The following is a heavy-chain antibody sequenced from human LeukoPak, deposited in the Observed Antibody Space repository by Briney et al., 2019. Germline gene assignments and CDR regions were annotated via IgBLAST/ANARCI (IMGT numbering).Heavy chain of an antibody. CDR2: IKQDGSEK. V-gene: IGHV3-7*01. D-gene: IGHD3-22*01. CDR3: ARDAYYYDSSGYPRGLDY. CDR1: GFTFSSYW. J-gene: IGHJ4*02. Sequence: GGSLRLSCAASGFTFSSYWMSWVRQAPGKGLEWVANIKQDGSEKYYVDSVKGRFTISRDNAKNSLYLQMNSLRAEDTAVYYCARDAYYYDSSGYPRGLDYWGQGTLVTVSS.